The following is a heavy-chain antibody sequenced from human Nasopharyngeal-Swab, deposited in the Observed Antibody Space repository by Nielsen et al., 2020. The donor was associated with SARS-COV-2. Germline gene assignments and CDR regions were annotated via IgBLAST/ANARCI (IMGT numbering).Heavy chain of an antibody. J-gene: IGHJ6*02. Sequence: ASVKVSCKASGYTFTSYAMNWVRQAPGQGLEWMGWINTNTGNPTYAQGFTGRFVFSLDTSVSTAYLQISSLKAEETAVYYCARDLGGGYSYGYAINRYYYGMDVWGQGTTVTVSS. D-gene: IGHD5-18*01. CDR3: ARDLGGGYSYGYAINRYYYGMDV. V-gene: IGHV7-4-1*02. CDR1: GYTFTSYA. CDR2: INTNTGNP.